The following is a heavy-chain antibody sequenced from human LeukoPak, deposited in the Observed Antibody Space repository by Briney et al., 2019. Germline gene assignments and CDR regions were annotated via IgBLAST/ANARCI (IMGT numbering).Heavy chain of an antibody. D-gene: IGHD3-22*01. CDR1: GGTFSSYA. CDR3: ARRSTYYYDSSVGFDY. CDR2: IIPIFGTA. V-gene: IGHV1-69*01. J-gene: IGHJ4*02. Sequence: SVKVSCTASGGTFSSYAISWVRQAPGQGLEWMGGIIPIFGTANYAQKFQGRVTITADESTSTAYMELSSLRSEDTAVYYCARRSTYYYDSSVGFDYWGQGTLVTVSS.